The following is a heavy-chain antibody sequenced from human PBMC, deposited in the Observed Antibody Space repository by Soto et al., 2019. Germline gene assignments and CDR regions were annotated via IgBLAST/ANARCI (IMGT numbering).Heavy chain of an antibody. CDR2: ISGSGGST. CDR1: GFTFSSYA. CDR3: ARGPAGYSSGLNWFDP. V-gene: IGHV3-23*01. J-gene: IGHJ5*02. Sequence: GGSLRLSCAASGFTFSSYAMSWVRQAPGKGLEWVSVISGSGGSTYYADSVKGRFTISRDNSKNTLYLQMNSLRAEDTAVYYCARGPAGYSSGLNWFDPWGQGTLVTVS. D-gene: IGHD6-19*01.